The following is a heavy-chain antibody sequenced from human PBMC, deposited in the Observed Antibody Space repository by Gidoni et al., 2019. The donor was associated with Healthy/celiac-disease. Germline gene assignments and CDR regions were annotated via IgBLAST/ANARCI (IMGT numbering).Heavy chain of an antibody. CDR1: GFTFRDHY. V-gene: IGHV3-72*01. J-gene: IGHJ6*02. D-gene: IGHD5-12*01. CDR3: AAKYRYYYGMDV. CDR2: TRNKANSYTT. Sequence: EVQLVESGGGLVQPGGSLRLSCAASGFTFRDHYMDWVRQAPGKGLEWVGRTRNKANSYTTEYAASVKGRFTISRDDSKNSLYLQMNSLKTEDTAVYYCAAKYRYYYGMDVWGQGTTVTVSS.